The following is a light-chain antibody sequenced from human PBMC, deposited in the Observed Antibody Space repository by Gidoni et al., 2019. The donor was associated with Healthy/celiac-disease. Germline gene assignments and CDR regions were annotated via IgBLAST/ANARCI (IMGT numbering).Light chain of an antibody. CDR3: QQYNNWPPWT. CDR1: QSVSSN. CDR2: GAS. Sequence: EIVMTPSPATLSVSPGERATLSCRASQSVSSNLAWYQQKPGQAPRRLIYGASARATGIPAGFSGSGSGTEFTLTIRSLQSEDFAVYYCQQYNNWPPWTFGQGTKVEIK. V-gene: IGKV3-15*01. J-gene: IGKJ1*01.